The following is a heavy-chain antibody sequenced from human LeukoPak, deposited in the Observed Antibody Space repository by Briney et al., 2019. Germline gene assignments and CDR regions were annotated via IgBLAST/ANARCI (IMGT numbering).Heavy chain of an antibody. J-gene: IGHJ6*02. CDR3: ARDPYYYDSSGYAYYYYYGMDV. V-gene: IGHV4-4*07. D-gene: IGHD3-22*01. Sequence: SETPSLTCTVSGGSISSYYWSWIRQPAGKGLEWIGRIYTSGSTNYNPSLKSRVTMSVDTSKNQFSLKLSSVTAADTAVYYCARDPYYYDSSGYAYYYYYGMDVWGQGTTVTVSS. CDR2: IYTSGST. CDR1: GGSISSYY.